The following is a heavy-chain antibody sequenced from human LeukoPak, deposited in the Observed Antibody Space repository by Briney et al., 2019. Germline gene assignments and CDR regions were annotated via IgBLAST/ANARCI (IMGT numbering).Heavy chain of an antibody. V-gene: IGHV3-48*03. CDR2: ISSSGSTI. CDR3: ARDRQRWLQSPNDAFDI. Sequence: GGSLRLSCAAPGFTFSSSEMNWVRQAPGKGLKWVSYISSSGSTIYYADSVKGRFTISRDNANNSLYLQMNSLRAEDTAVYYCARDRQRWLQSPNDAFDIWGQGTMVTVSS. CDR1: GFTFSSSE. J-gene: IGHJ3*02. D-gene: IGHD5-24*01.